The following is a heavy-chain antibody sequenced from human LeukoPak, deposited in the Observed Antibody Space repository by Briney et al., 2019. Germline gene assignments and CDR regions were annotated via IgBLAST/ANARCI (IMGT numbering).Heavy chain of an antibody. Sequence: GGSLRLSCAASGFTFSSYAMSWVRQAPGRGLEWVAAISSSGGSTYYADSVKGRFTISRDNSKNTLYPQMNSLRAEDTAVYYCAKSTETSGDSRWDYWGQGTLVTVSS. V-gene: IGHV3-23*01. CDR1: GFTFSSYA. CDR3: AKSTETSGDSRWDY. J-gene: IGHJ4*02. CDR2: ISSSGGST. D-gene: IGHD4-17*01.